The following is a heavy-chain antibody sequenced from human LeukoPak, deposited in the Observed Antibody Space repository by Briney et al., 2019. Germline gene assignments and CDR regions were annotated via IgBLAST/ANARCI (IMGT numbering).Heavy chain of an antibody. CDR1: GFTFSSYS. V-gene: IGHV3-21*01. Sequence: GGSLRLSCAASGFTFSSYSMNWVRQAPGKGLEWVSSISGSSSYIYYADSVKGRFTISRDNAKNSLYLQMNSLRAEDTAVYYCARVGSSGWYYWYFDLWGRGTLVTVSS. CDR2: ISGSSSYI. J-gene: IGHJ2*01. CDR3: ARVGSSGWYYWYFDL. D-gene: IGHD6-19*01.